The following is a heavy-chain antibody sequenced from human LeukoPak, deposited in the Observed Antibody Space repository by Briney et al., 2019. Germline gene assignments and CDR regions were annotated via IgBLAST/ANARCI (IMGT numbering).Heavy chain of an antibody. V-gene: IGHV3-30-3*02. CDR1: GFTFSSYA. J-gene: IGHJ4*02. Sequence: PGGSLRLSCAASGFTFSSYAMHWVRQAPGKRLVWVAVISYDGSNKYYADSVKGRFTISRDNSKNTLYLQMSSLRPEDTAVYYCVKIAADWGQGTLVTVSS. CDR2: ISYDGSNK. CDR3: VKIAAD. D-gene: IGHD6-13*01.